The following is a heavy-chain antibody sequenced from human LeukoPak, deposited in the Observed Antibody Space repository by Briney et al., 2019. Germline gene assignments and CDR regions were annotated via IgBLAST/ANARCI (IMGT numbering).Heavy chain of an antibody. D-gene: IGHD1-26*01. Sequence: GGSLRLSCTASGFTFGDYTMSWFRQAPGKGLEWVGFIRSKAYGGTTEYAASAKGRFTISRDDSKSIAYLQMDSLKTEDTAVYYCGRDGGGSYSLDYWGQGTLVTVSS. J-gene: IGHJ4*02. CDR3: GRDGGGSYSLDY. CDR2: IRSKAYGGTT. V-gene: IGHV3-49*03. CDR1: GFTFGDYT.